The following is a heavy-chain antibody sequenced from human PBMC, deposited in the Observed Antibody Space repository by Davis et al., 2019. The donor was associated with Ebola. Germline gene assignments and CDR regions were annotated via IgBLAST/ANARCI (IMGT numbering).Heavy chain of an antibody. CDR1: GGTFSSYA. D-gene: IGHD6-13*01. CDR3: ARGPYSSSWYGHRYYYYYYGMDV. J-gene: IGHJ6*02. CDR2: IIPIFGTA. V-gene: IGHV1-69*05. Sequence: SVKVSCKASGGTFSSYAISWVRQAPGQGLEWMGGIIPIFGTANYAQKFQGRVTMTRNTSISTAYMELSSLRSEDTAVYYCARGPYSSSWYGHRYYYYYYGMDVWGQGTTVTVSS.